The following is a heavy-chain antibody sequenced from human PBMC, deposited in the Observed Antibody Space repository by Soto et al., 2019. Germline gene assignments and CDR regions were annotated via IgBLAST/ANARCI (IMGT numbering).Heavy chain of an antibody. D-gene: IGHD3-9*01. Sequence: ASVKVSFKASGYTFTSYDINWVRQATGQGLEWMGWMNPNSGNTGYAQKFQGRVTMTRNTSISTAYMELSSLRSEDTAVYYCARTYYDILTGYYGSHFYYYYMDVWGKGTTVTVSS. J-gene: IGHJ6*03. CDR1: GYTFTSYD. CDR3: ARTYYDILTGYYGSHFYYYYMDV. V-gene: IGHV1-8*01. CDR2: MNPNSGNT.